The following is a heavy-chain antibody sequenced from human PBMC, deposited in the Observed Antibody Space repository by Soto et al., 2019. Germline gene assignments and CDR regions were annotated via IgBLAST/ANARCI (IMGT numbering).Heavy chain of an antibody. CDR1: GGSISSSSYY. Sequence: SETLSLTCTVSGGSISSSSYYWGWIRQPPGKGLEWIGSIYYSGSTYYNPSLKSRVTISVDTSKNQFSLKLSSVTAADTAVYYCVRQYSGSPNWFDPWGQGTLVT. CDR3: VRQYSGSPNWFDP. V-gene: IGHV4-39*01. J-gene: IGHJ5*02. CDR2: IYYSGST. D-gene: IGHD1-26*01.